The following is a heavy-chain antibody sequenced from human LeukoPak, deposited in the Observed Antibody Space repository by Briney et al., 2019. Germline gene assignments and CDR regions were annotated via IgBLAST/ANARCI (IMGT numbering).Heavy chain of an antibody. V-gene: IGHV3-23*01. D-gene: IGHD3-22*01. J-gene: IGHJ6*02. CDR3: ARDRRYYDSSGYLYYYGMDV. Sequence: QAGGSLRLSCAASGFTFSSYAMSWVRQAPGKGLEWVSAISGSGGSTYYADSVKGRFTISRDNSKNTLYLQMNSLRAEDTAVYYCARDRRYYDSSGYLYYYGMDVWGQGTTVTVS. CDR2: ISGSGGST. CDR1: GFTFSSYA.